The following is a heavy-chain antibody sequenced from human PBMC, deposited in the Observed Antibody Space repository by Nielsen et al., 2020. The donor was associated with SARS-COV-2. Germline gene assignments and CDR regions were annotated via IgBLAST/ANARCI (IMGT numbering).Heavy chain of an antibody. CDR2: INSDGSST. D-gene: IGHD6-19*01. Sequence: GGSLRLSCAASGFTFSSYWMHWVRQAPGKGLVWVSRINSDGSSTSYADSVKGRFTISRDNAKNTLYLQMNSLRAEDTAVYYCARDSYSSGWYTGWGLYNWFDPWGQGTLVTVSS. CDR1: GFTFSSYW. CDR3: ARDSYSSGWYTGWGLYNWFDP. J-gene: IGHJ5*02. V-gene: IGHV3-74*01.